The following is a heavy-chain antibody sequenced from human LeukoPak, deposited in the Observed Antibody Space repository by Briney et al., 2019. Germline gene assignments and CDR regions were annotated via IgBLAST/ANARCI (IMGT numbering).Heavy chain of an antibody. CDR2: INQDGSEK. J-gene: IGHJ3*01. CDR1: GFTFTNYW. Sequence: PGGSLRLSCVASGFTFTNYWMSWVRQAPGKGLDWVGNINQDGSEKNYVDSVRERFTISRDSVKNSVYLQMNGLSADDTAVYYCARDSHSWEDTSPLWGQGTMVIVSS. D-gene: IGHD1-26*01. CDR3: ARDSHSWEDTSPL. V-gene: IGHV3-7*01.